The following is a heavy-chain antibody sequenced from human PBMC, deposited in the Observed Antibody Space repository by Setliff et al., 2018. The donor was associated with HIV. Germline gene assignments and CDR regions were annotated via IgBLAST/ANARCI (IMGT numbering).Heavy chain of an antibody. J-gene: IGHJ6*02. V-gene: IGHV3-48*01. CDR3: ARDLTPTRTPTQNLGYCSSTSCPRSYYYYGMDV. CDR1: GFTLSSYS. D-gene: IGHD2-2*01. Sequence: PGGSLRLSCEASGFTLSSYSMNWVRQAPGKGLEWVSYIGSSSSPIYYADSVKGRFTISRDNAKNSLYLQMNSLRAEDTAVYYCARDLTPTRTPTQNLGYCSSTSCPRSYYYYGMDVWGQGTTVTVSS. CDR2: IGSSSSPI.